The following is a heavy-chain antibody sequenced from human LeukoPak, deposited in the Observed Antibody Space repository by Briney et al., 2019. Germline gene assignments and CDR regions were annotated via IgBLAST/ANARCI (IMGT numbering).Heavy chain of an antibody. D-gene: IGHD6-13*01. J-gene: IGHJ6*02. CDR2: ISGSGGST. CDR3: AKASGSAAAGYYYYGMDV. V-gene: IGHV3-23*01. Sequence: GGSLRLSCAASGFTFSSYAMSWVRQAPGKGLEGVSAISGSGGSTYYADSVKGRFTISRDNSKNTLYLQMNSLRAEDTAVYYCAKASGSAAAGYYYYGMDVWGQGTTVTVSS. CDR1: GFTFSSYA.